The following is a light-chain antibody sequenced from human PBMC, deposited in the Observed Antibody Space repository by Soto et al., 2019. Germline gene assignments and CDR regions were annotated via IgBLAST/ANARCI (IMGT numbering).Light chain of an antibody. CDR2: GAS. V-gene: IGKV3-20*01. Sequence: EIVLAQSPGTLSLSPGERATLSCRASQSVSSSYLAWYQQKPGQAPRLLIYGASSRATGIPDRFSGSGSGTDFTLTIIRLEPEDFAVYYCQQYSSSPTWTFGQGTKVEIK. CDR3: QQYSSSPTWT. CDR1: QSVSSSY. J-gene: IGKJ1*01.